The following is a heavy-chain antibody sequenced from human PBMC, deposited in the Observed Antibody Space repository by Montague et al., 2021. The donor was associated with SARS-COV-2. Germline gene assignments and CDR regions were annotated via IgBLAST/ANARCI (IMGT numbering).Heavy chain of an antibody. D-gene: IGHD3-22*01. CDR1: GFTFSSYW. CDR2: IKEDGSEK. CDR3: AREYFDNSGMGHY. J-gene: IGHJ4*02. Sequence: SLRLSCAASGFTFSSYWMSWVRQAPGKGLEWVANIKEDGSEKKYVGSVKGRFTISRDSAKDSLYLQMNSLRAEDTPVYYCAREYFDNSGMGHYWGQGTLVTVSS. V-gene: IGHV3-7*01.